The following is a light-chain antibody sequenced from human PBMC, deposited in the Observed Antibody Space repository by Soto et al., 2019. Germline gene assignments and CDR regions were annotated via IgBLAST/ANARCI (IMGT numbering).Light chain of an antibody. CDR3: QQSYSTPVT. Sequence: EIQMSQSPYSLSTSVGDRFTITCLASQSISSYLNCYQQKPGKAPKLLIYAASSLQSGVPSRFSVSGSGTDFTLTISSLQPEDFATYYCQQSYSTPVTFGGGTKVDIK. CDR1: QSISSY. V-gene: IGKV1-39*01. J-gene: IGKJ4*01. CDR2: AAS.